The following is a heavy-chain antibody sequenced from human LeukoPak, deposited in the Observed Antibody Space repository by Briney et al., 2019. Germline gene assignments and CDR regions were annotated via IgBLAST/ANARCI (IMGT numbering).Heavy chain of an antibody. V-gene: IGHV4-38-2*02. Sequence: SETLSLTCTVSGRSISSGYYWGWIRQPPGKGREWIAAVYHTGTTYHNPSLKSRVTMSVDTSMNQFSLKLSSVTAADTAVYYCARGLLMNSPSQGGDYWGQGILVTVSS. J-gene: IGHJ4*02. D-gene: IGHD2/OR15-2a*01. CDR2: VYHTGTT. CDR3: ARGLLMNSPSQGGDY. CDR1: GRSISSGYY.